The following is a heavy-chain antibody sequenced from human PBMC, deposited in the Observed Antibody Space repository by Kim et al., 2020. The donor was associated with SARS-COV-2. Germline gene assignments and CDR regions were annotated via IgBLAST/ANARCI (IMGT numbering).Heavy chain of an antibody. CDR2: GSGT. V-gene: IGHV3-74*01. Sequence: GSGTVYADSVKGRFNISRDNAKNMLYLQMNSLRADDAAVYFCVRSAAAFDYWGQGTLVSFSS. CDR3: VRSAAAFDY. J-gene: IGHJ4*02. D-gene: IGHD6-13*01.